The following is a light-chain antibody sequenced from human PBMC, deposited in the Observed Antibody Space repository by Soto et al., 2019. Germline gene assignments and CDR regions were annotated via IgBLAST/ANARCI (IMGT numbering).Light chain of an antibody. J-gene: IGKJ2*01. CDR1: QSISTW. CDR2: KAS. CDR3: HGYNTDPMFT. V-gene: IGKV1-5*03. Sequence: DIQMTQSPSTLSASVGDRVTITCRASQSISTWLAWYQQKPGKAPKLLIYKASTLESGVPSRFSGSGSGTEFPLTISSMQPDDFATYYCHGYNTDPMFTFGQGTKLEIK.